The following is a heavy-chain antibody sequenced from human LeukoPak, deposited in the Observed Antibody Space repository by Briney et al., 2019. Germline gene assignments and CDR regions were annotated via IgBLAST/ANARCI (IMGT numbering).Heavy chain of an antibody. CDR3: ARGWVRGVIAYYYYGMDV. V-gene: IGHV1-18*04. J-gene: IGHJ6*04. Sequence: GASVKVSCKASGYTFTSYGISWVRQAPGQGLEWRGWISAYNGNTNYAQKLQGRVTMTTDTTTSTAYMELRSLRSDDTAVYYYARGWVRGVIAYYYYGMDVWGKGTTVTVSS. CDR1: GYTFTSYG. CDR2: ISAYNGNT. D-gene: IGHD3-10*01.